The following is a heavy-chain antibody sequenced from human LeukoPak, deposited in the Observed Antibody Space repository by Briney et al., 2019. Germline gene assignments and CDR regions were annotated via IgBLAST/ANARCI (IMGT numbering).Heavy chain of an antibody. J-gene: IGHJ4*02. Sequence: SETLSLTCAVYGGSFSGYYWSWIRQPPGKGLEWIGEINHSGSTYYNPSLKSRVTISVDTSKNQFSLKLSSVTAADTAVYYCARLQTSTVATYYFDYWGQGTLVTVSS. CDR1: GGSFSGYY. CDR3: ARLQTSTVATYYFDY. V-gene: IGHV4-34*01. D-gene: IGHD4-23*01. CDR2: INHSGST.